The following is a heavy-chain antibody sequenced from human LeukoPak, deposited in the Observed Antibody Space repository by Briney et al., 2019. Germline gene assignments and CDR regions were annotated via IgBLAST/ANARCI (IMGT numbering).Heavy chain of an antibody. CDR1: GGSISSGSYY. CDR3: ARDHYCSSTSCYGDDAFDI. J-gene: IGHJ3*02. V-gene: IGHV4-61*02. Sequence: SETLSLTCTVSGGSISSGSYYWSWIRQPAGKGLEWIGRIYTSGSTNYNPSLKSRVTMSVDTSKNQFSLKLSSVTAADTAVYYCARDHYCSSTSCYGDDAFDIWGQGTMVTVSS. D-gene: IGHD2-2*01. CDR2: IYTSGST.